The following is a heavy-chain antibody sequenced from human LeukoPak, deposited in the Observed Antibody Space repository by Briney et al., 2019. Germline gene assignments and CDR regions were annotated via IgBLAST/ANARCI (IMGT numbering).Heavy chain of an antibody. CDR3: AKASSKVAGTAIGY. D-gene: IGHD6-19*01. Sequence: GSLRLSCAASGFTFSSYAMSWVCQPPGTGLESVSAISGSGGSTYYADSVKGRFTISRDNSKNTLYLQMNSLRAEDTAVYYCAKASSKVAGTAIGYWGQGTLVTASS. J-gene: IGHJ4*02. V-gene: IGHV3-23*01. CDR1: GFTFSSYA. CDR2: ISGSGGST.